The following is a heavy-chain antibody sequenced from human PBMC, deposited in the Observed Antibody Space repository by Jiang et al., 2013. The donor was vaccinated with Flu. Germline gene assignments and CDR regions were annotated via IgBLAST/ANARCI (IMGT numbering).Heavy chain of an antibody. J-gene: IGHJ4*02. Sequence: GAEVKKPGASVKVSCKASGHILTSQYIHWVRQAPGQGLEWMGIIYPSGDSTRYAQKFQGRVTMTRDPSTTTVNMELNSLRSEDTAVYFCAKGPYSSGRFDYWGQGTLVTVSS. CDR1: GHILTSQY. CDR2: IYPSGDST. D-gene: IGHD6-19*01. V-gene: IGHV1-46*01. CDR3: AKGPYSSGRFDY.